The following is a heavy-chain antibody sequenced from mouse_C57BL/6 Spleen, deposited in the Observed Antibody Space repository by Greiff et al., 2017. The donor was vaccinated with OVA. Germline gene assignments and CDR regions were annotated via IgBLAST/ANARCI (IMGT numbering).Heavy chain of an antibody. CDR3: AGGGGSSYNWFAY. V-gene: IGHV1-80*01. J-gene: IGHJ3*01. CDR1: GYAFSSYW. Sequence: QVQLQQSGAELVKPGASVKISCKASGYAFSSYWMNWVKQRPGKGLEWIGQIYPGDGDTNYNGKLKGKATLTADTSSSTAYMQLSSRTSEDSAVYFCAGGGGSSYNWFAYWGQGTLVTVSA. D-gene: IGHD1-1*01. CDR2: IYPGDGDT.